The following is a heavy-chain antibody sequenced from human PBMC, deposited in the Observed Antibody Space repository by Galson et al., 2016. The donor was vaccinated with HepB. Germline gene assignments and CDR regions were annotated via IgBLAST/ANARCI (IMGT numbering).Heavy chain of an antibody. CDR3: AKEGSKLARNYYYGMDV. CDR1: GFTFSNCA. J-gene: IGHJ6*04. Sequence: SLRLSCAGSGFTFSNCAISWVRQAPGKGLEWVSVISGSGGSTYYADSVKGRSTISGDNSKNTMYLQMNSLRAEDTAVYYCAKEGSKLARNYYYGMDVWGKGTTVTVSS. CDR2: ISGSGGST. V-gene: IGHV3-23*01. D-gene: IGHD3-10*01.